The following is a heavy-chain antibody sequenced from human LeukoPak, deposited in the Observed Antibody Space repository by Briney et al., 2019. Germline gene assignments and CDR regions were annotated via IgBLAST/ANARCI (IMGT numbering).Heavy chain of an antibody. CDR3: ARDSYSGSYYESDY. CDR2: ISAYNGNT. V-gene: IGHV1-18*01. Sequence: ASVKVSCKASGGTFNSYAISWVRQAPGQGLEWMGWISAYNGNTNYAQKLQGRVTMTTDTSTSTAYMELRSLRSDDTAVYYCARDSYSGSYYESDYWGQGTLVTVSS. D-gene: IGHD1-26*01. CDR1: GGTFNSYA. J-gene: IGHJ4*02.